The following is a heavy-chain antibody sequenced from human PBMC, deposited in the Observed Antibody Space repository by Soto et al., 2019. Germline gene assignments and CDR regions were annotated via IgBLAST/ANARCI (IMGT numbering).Heavy chain of an antibody. CDR2: INHSGST. V-gene: IGHV4-34*01. CDR1: GGSFSGYY. J-gene: IGHJ4*02. D-gene: IGHD3-22*01. CDR3: ARGKVDSSGYYYPVLDY. Sequence: SSETLSLTCTVYGGSFSGYYWSWIRQPPGKGLEWIGEINHSGSTNYNPSLKSRVTISVDTSKNQFSLKLSSVTAADTAVYYCARGKVDSSGYYYPVLDYWGQGTLVTVSS.